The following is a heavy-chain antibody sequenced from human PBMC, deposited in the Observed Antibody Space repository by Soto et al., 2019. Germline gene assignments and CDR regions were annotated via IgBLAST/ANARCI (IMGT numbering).Heavy chain of an antibody. Sequence: QVQLVQSGAEVKKPGSSVKVSCKASGGTFSSYAISWVRQAPGPGLEWMGGVIPIFGTANYAQKFQGRVTMTADEATSTADLELSSLRSEDTAGDYWARHGPAAGYYYGMDVWVQGTTVTVSS. J-gene: IGHJ6*02. CDR3: ARHGPAAGYYYGMDV. CDR2: VIPIFGTA. CDR1: GGTFSSYA. V-gene: IGHV1-69*12. D-gene: IGHD2-2*01.